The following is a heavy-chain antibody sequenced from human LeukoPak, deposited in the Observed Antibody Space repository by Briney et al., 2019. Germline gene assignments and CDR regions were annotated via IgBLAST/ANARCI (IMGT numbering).Heavy chain of an antibody. J-gene: IGHJ4*02. Sequence: GGSLRLSCAASGFTFSNYAVHWVRQAPGTGLEWVAIVSYDGSTKYYAASVEGRFTISRDNSKNTLYLQMNSLRPEDTAVYYCATEIAVGLRYFDYWGQGTLVTVSS. CDR1: GFTFSNYA. CDR2: VSYDGSTK. CDR3: ATEIAVGLRYFDY. D-gene: IGHD6-19*01. V-gene: IGHV3-30-3*01.